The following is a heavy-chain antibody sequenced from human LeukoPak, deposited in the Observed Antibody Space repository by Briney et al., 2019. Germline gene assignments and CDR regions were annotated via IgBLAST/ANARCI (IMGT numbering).Heavy chain of an antibody. CDR3: ARGHRGVAATDSYFDL. V-gene: IGHV3-21*01. D-gene: IGHD2-15*01. J-gene: IGHJ2*01. Sequence: GGSLRLSCAGSGFTFSSYSVNWVRQAPGKGLEWVSSISTSSSYIYYVDSVKGRLTISRDNAKNSLNLQMNSLRAEDTAVYYCARGHRGVAATDSYFDLWGRGTLVTVSS. CDR1: GFTFSSYS. CDR2: ISTSSSYI.